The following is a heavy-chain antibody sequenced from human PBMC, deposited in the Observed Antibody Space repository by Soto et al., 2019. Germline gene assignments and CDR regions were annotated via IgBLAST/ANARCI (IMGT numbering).Heavy chain of an antibody. CDR1: GFTFRNYG. V-gene: IGHV3-48*01. Sequence: PGGSLRLSCAASGFTFRNYGMNWVRQAPGKGLEWVSYIGLGSSTKYYADSVEGRFTISRDNAKNSLYLQMNSLRAEDTAVYYCAREKVPSLVPAAMRYYYYYGMDVWGQGTTVTVSS. CDR3: AREKVPSLVPAAMRYYYYYGMDV. D-gene: IGHD2-2*01. CDR2: IGLGSSTK. J-gene: IGHJ6*02.